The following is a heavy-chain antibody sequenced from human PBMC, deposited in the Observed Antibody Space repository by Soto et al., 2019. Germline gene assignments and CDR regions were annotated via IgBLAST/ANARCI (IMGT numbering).Heavy chain of an antibody. V-gene: IGHV1-3*01. CDR2: INADSCNT. CDR1: GYTFTTNV. Sequence: QVQLVQSGAEVKKPGASVKDSCRASGYTFTTNVIHWVRQAPGQRIEWMGWINADSCNTRYTQKCQGRVTIIRDTTASTAYLELSSLTSEDTTVYYCAREALGSWSYFDYWAQGALVTVSS. J-gene: IGHJ4*02. D-gene: IGHD2-15*01. CDR3: AREALGSWSYFDY.